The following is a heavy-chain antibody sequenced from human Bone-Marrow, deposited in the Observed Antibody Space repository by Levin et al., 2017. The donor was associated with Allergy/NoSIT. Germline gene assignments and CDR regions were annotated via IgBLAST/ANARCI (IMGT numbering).Heavy chain of an antibody. D-gene: IGHD1-20*01. J-gene: IGHJ3*02. V-gene: IGHV1-69*13. CDR2: IIPIFGTA. CDR1: GGTFSSYA. CDR3: AREAYNWNDGGAFDI. Sequence: ASVKVSCKASGGTFSSYAISWVRQAPGQGLEWMGGIIPIFGTANYAQKFQGRVTITADESTSTAYMELSSLRSEDTAVYYCAREAYNWNDGGAFDIWGQGTMVTVSS.